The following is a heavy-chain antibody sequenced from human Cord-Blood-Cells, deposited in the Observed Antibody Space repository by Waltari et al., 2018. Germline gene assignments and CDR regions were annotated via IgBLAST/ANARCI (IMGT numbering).Heavy chain of an antibody. V-gene: IGHV3-64*07. CDR2: ISSNGGST. CDR3: ARTGMGGSDY. Sequence: EVQLVESGGGLVQPGGSLRLSCAASGFTFSSYAMHWVRQAPGKGIEYVSAISSNGGSTYYADSVKGRFTISRDNSKNTLYLQMGSLRAEDMAVYYCARTGMGGSDYWGQGTLVTVSS. D-gene: IGHD1-26*01. CDR1: GFTFSSYA. J-gene: IGHJ4*02.